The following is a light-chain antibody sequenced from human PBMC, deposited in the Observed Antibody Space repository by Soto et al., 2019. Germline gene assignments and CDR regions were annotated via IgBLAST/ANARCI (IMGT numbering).Light chain of an antibody. CDR2: STN. CDR1: SSNIGGNT. Sequence: QSVLTQPPSASETPGQRVSISCSGSSSNIGGNTVNWYQQIPGPAPKLLIYSTNQRPSGVPDRFSGSKSGTSASLAISGLGSEDEADYYLAAWDDSLHGPVFGGGTKLTVL. V-gene: IGLV1-44*01. CDR3: AAWDDSLHGPV. J-gene: IGLJ3*02.